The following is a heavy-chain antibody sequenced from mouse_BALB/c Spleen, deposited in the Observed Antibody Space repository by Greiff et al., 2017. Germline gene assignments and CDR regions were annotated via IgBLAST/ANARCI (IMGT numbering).Heavy chain of an antibody. V-gene: IGHV3-2*02. D-gene: IGHD2-1*01. CDR1: GYSITSDYA. CDR2: ISYSGST. Sequence: DVQLQESGPGLVKPSQSLSLTCTVTGYSITSDYAWNWIRQFPGNKLEWMGYISYSGSTSYNPSLKSRISITRDTSKNQFFLQLNSVTTEDTATYYCARNQALLWGGFDYWGQGTTLTVSS. J-gene: IGHJ2*01. CDR3: ARNQALLWGGFDY.